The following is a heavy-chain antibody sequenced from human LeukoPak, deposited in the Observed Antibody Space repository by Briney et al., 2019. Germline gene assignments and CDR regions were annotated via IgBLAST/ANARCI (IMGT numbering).Heavy chain of an antibody. V-gene: IGHV4-34*01. D-gene: IGHD2-8*01. CDR1: GGSLNGHY. CDR3: AKNGQSGFSFDP. Sequence: SETLSLTCAVYGGSLNGHYWSWIRQPPGKGLEWIGEGSDSGGTKFNPSLKSRVTISADTSKNQFSLKLSSVTAADTAVYYCAKNGQSGFSFDPWGQGTLVTVSS. J-gene: IGHJ5*02. CDR2: GSDSGGT.